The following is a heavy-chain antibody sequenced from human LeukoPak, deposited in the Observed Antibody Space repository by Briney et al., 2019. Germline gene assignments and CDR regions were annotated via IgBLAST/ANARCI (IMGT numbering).Heavy chain of an antibody. CDR3: ARGRRYDILTGYYCATLKGYYFDY. CDR2: INHSGST. V-gene: IGHV4-34*01. D-gene: IGHD3-9*01. CDR1: GGSFSGYY. Sequence: SETLSLTCAVYGGSFSGYYWSWIRQPPGKGLEWIGEINHSGSTNYNPSLKSRVTISVDTSKNQFSLKLSSVTAADTAVYYCARGRRYDILTGYYCATLKGYYFDYWGQGTLVTVSS. J-gene: IGHJ4*02.